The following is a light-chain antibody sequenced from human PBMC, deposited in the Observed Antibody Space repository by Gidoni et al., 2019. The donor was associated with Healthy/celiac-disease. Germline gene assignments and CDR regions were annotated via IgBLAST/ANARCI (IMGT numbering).Light chain of an antibody. CDR3: QQYYSTPLT. CDR1: QSVLYSSNTKNY. J-gene: IGKJ4*01. CDR2: WAS. V-gene: IGKV4-1*01. Sequence: DIVMTQSPDSLAVSLGERATINCKSSQSVLYSSNTKNYLTWYQQKPGQPPKLLIYWASTRESGVPARFSGSGSGTDFTLTISSLQAEDVAFYYCQQYYSTPLTFGGGTKVEIK.